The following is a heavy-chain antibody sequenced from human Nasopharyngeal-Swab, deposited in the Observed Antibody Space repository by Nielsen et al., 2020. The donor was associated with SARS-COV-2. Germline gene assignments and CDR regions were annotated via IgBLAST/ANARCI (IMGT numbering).Heavy chain of an antibody. CDR2: ISSTTPYI. J-gene: IGHJ6*02. V-gene: IGHV3-21*01. CDR1: GFTFSGYT. Sequence: GGSLRLSCVASGFTFSGYTMNWVRQAPGKGLEWISSISSTTPYIYYADSVKGRFTISRDNAKNSLYLQMNFLRVEDTAMYYCAKDRAVDSLYYYYGMDVWGQGTTVTVSS. CDR3: AKDRAVDSLYYYYGMDV. D-gene: IGHD3-22*01.